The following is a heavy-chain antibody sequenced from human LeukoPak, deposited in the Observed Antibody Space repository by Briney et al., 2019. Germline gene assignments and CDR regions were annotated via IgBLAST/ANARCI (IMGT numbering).Heavy chain of an antibody. V-gene: IGHV3-23*01. CDR2: ISGSGYST. Sequence: GGSLRLSSSECGFTFSTDDSIGAGQAPGKGLEWVSAISGSGYSTYYADSVKGRFTISRDNSKNTLYFQMNSLRAADTAVYYCPRNGGLPCDLDFWGQGTLVTVSS. J-gene: IGHJ4*02. CDR3: PRNGGLPCDLDF. CDR1: GFTFSTDD. D-gene: IGHD3-10*01.